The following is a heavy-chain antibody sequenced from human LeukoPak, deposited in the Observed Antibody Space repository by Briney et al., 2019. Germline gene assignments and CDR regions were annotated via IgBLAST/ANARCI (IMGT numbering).Heavy chain of an antibody. CDR2: IYHSGST. J-gene: IGHJ6*03. CDR3: ARACSSGWYSPLYYYYYYMDV. V-gene: IGHV4-4*02. Sequence: PSETLSLTCAVSGGSISSSNWWSWVRQPPGKGLEWIGEIYHSGSTNYNPSLKSRVTISVDKSKNQFSLKLSSVTAADTAVYYCARACSSGWYSPLYYYYYYMDVWGKGTTVTVSS. D-gene: IGHD6-19*01. CDR1: GGSISSSNW.